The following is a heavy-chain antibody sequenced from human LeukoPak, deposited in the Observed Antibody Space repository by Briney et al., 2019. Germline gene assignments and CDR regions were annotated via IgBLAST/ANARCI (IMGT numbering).Heavy chain of an antibody. CDR3: SRGARTYYDRSGYSY. CDR2: ISAYNGNT. J-gene: IGHJ4*02. D-gene: IGHD3-22*01. Sequence: ASVKVSCKASGYTFTSYGISWVRQAPGQGLEWMGWISAYNGNTNYAQKLQGRVTMTTDTSTSTAYMELRSLRSDVTGVIYCSRGARTYYDRSGYSYWGQGTLVTVSS. V-gene: IGHV1-18*01. CDR1: GYTFTSYG.